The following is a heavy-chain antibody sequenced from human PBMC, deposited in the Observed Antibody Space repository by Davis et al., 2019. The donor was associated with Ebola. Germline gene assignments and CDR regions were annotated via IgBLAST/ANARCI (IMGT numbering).Heavy chain of an antibody. V-gene: IGHV4-38-2*02. CDR1: GYSISSAYY. Sequence: SETLSLTCTVSGYSISSAYYWGWIRQPPGKGLEWIGNFHHSGSTHYNPSPSLKSRVAISVDTSKNQFSLRLTSVSAADTAVYYCARASAFYYYGMDVWGQGTTVTVS. D-gene: IGHD3-3*01. CDR3: ARASAFYYYGMDV. J-gene: IGHJ6*02. CDR2: FHHSGST.